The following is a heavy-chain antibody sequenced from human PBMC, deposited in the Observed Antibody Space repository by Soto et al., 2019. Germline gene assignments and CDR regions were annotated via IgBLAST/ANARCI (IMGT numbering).Heavy chain of an antibody. Sequence: QLQLQESGPGLVKPSETLSLTCTVSGGSISSSSYYWGWIRQPPGKGLEWIGSIYYSGSTYYNPSLKSRVTISVDTSKNQFSLKLSSVTAADTAVYYCASAITMVRGVIITSGYFDYWGQGTLVTVSS. D-gene: IGHD3-10*01. V-gene: IGHV4-39*01. CDR2: IYYSGST. CDR1: GGSISSSSYY. J-gene: IGHJ4*02. CDR3: ASAITMVRGVIITSGYFDY.